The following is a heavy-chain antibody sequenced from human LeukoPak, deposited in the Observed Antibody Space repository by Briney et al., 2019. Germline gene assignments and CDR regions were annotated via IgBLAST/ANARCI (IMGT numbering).Heavy chain of an antibody. Sequence: SETLSLTCAVSGYSISSGYYWGWIRQPSGKGLEWIGSIYHSGSTYYNPSLKSRVTISVDTSKNQFSPKLSSVTAADTAVYYCARGDYYDSSGYDYWGQGTLVTVSS. CDR3: ARGDYYDSSGYDY. CDR1: GYSISSGYY. J-gene: IGHJ4*02. V-gene: IGHV4-38-2*01. CDR2: IYHSGST. D-gene: IGHD3-22*01.